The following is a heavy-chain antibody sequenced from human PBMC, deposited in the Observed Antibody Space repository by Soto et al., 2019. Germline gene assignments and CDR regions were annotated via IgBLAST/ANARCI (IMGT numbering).Heavy chain of an antibody. CDR1: GFTFSSYA. CDR3: ARRGSGSYYDY. Sequence: EVQLLESGGGLVQPGGSLRLSCAASGFTFSSYAMRWVRQAPVKWLEWGSAISGSGGSTYYADSVKGRFTISRDNSKNTLYLQMNSLRAEDTAVYYCARRGSGSYYDYWGQGTLVTVSS. V-gene: IGHV3-23*01. CDR2: ISGSGGST. J-gene: IGHJ4*02. D-gene: IGHD1-26*01.